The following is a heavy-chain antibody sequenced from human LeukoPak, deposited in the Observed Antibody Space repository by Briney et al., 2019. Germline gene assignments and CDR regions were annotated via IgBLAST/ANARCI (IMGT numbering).Heavy chain of an antibody. CDR3: ARDRSKTYYYDASGYYVDSFDY. CDR1: AYTFTSYY. CDR2: INPRGGST. D-gene: IGHD3-22*01. V-gene: IGHV1-46*01. J-gene: IGHJ4*02. Sequence: ASVKVSCKTSAYTFTSYYMHWVRQAPGQGLEWMGIINPRGGSTSYAQKFQGRVTMTRDTSTNTVYMELSSLRSEDTAVYYCARDRSKTYYYDASGYYVDSFDYWGQGTLVTVSS.